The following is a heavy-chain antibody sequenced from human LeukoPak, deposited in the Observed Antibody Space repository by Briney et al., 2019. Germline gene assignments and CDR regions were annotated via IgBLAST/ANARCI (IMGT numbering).Heavy chain of an antibody. CDR2: IYPGDSDT. D-gene: IGHD5-24*01. V-gene: IGHV5-51*01. Sequence: GESLKISCKGSGYSFSTYWIGWVRQMPGKGLELMGIIYPGDSDTRYSPPFQGQVTLSVDKSISTAYLQWSSLKASDTAMYYCATYRDGYNYDYFDYWGQGTLVTVSS. J-gene: IGHJ4*02. CDR3: ATYRDGYNYDYFDY. CDR1: GYSFSTYW.